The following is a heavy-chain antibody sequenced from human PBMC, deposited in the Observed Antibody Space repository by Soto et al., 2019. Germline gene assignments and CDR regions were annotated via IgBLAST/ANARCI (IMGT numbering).Heavy chain of an antibody. J-gene: IGHJ5*02. D-gene: IGHD6-19*01. CDR1: GDSISSGGYY. CDR3: AGVIAVAVSRWFDP. Sequence: QVQLQESGPGLVKPSQTLSLTCTVFGDSISSGGYYWSWIRQHPGKGLEWIGYIYYNGATYYNPCLKSRVTLSVDTSMNQFSLQLTSVTAADTAVYYCAGVIAVAVSRWFDPWGQGTLVTVSS. V-gene: IGHV4-31*03. CDR2: IYYNGAT.